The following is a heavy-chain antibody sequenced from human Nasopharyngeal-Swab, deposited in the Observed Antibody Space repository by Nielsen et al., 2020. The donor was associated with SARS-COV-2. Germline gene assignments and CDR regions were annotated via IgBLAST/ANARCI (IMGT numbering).Heavy chain of an antibody. J-gene: IGHJ4*02. Sequence: GGSLRLSCAASGFTFDDYAMHWVRQAPGKGLEWVSGISWNSGSIGYADSVKGRFTISRDNAKNSLYLQMNSLRAEDTALYYCAKGKGVVGAKGYFDYWGQGTLVTVSS. D-gene: IGHD3-3*01. CDR3: AKGKGVVGAKGYFDY. CDR2: ISWNSGSI. V-gene: IGHV3-9*01. CDR1: GFTFDDYA.